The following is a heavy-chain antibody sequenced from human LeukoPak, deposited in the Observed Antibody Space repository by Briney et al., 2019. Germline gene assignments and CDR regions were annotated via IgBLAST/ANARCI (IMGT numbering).Heavy chain of an antibody. CDR1: GFTFSSYG. Sequence: PGSCLTPSCAVSGFTFSSYGTHWVRQAPGKGLEWVAVIWYGATNKYYADSVKGRFTISRDNSKNTLYLQMNSLRAEDTAMYYCSRDSTVRGVIMDYWGQGTLV. D-gene: IGHD3-10*01. CDR3: SRDSTVRGVIMDY. V-gene: IGHV3-33*01. CDR2: IWYGATNK. J-gene: IGHJ4*02.